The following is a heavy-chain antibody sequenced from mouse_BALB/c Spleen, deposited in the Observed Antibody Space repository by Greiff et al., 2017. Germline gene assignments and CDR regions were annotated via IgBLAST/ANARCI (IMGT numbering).Heavy chain of an antibody. CDR1: GFTFSSFG. CDR2: ISSGSSTI. J-gene: IGHJ1*01. V-gene: IGHV5-17*02. Sequence: EVKLVESGGGLVQPGGSRKLSCAASGFTFSSFGMHWVRQAPEKGLEWVAYISSGSSTIYYADTVKGRFTISRDNPKNTLFLQMTSLRSEDTAMYYCARFSPYWYFDVWGAGTTVTVSS. CDR3: ARFSPYWYFDV.